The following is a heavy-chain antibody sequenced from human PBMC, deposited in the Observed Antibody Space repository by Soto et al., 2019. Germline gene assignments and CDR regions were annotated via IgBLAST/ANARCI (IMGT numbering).Heavy chain of an antibody. CDR3: VFFQAEVSIRASVPVSAFLLNRSSDL. D-gene: IGHD2-21*01. Sequence: TPGKGLEWVSGISWNSGSIGYADSVKGRFTISRDNAKNSLYLQMNSLRAEDTALYYCVFFQAEVSIRASVPVSAFLLNRSSDL. J-gene: IGHJ2*01. V-gene: IGHV3-9*01. CDR2: ISWNSGSI.